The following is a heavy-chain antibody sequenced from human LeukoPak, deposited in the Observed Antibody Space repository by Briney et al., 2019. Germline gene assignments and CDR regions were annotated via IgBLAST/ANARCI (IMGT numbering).Heavy chain of an antibody. CDR1: GGSISSSSYY. Sequence: SETLSLTCTVSGGSISSSSYYWGWIRQPPGKGLEWIGSIYYSGSTYYNPSLKSRVTISVDTSKNQFSLKLSSVTAADTAVYYCARVRYYDSSTAFDPWGQGTLVTVSS. V-gene: IGHV4-39*07. CDR3: ARVRYYDSSTAFDP. J-gene: IGHJ5*02. CDR2: IYYSGST. D-gene: IGHD3-22*01.